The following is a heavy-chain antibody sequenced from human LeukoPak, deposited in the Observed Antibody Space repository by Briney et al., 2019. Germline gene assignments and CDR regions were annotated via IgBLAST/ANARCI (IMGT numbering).Heavy chain of an antibody. CDR2: IHYSGYT. CDR3: ARHWGSDWYFDL. D-gene: IGHD7-27*01. J-gene: IGHJ2*01. CDR1: GGSISNYY. Sequence: PSETLSLTCAVSGGSISNYYCSWIRQPPGKGLEWLGYIHYSGYTNYNPSLKSRVAISVDTSKNQFSLNLSSVTAADTAVYYCARHWGSDWYFDLWGRGTLVTVSS. V-gene: IGHV4-59*01.